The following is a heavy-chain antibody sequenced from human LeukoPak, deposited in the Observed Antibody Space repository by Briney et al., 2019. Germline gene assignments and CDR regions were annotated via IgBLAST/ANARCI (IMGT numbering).Heavy chain of an antibody. CDR3: ARGPIAVAGLLRYYYYGMDV. Sequence: SETLSLTCAVYGGSFSGYYWSWIRQPPGKGLEWIGEINHSGSTNYNPSLKSRVTISVDTSKNQLSLKLSSVTAADTAVYYCARGPIAVAGLLRYYYYGMDVWGQGTTVTVSS. D-gene: IGHD6-19*01. J-gene: IGHJ6*02. V-gene: IGHV4-34*01. CDR2: INHSGST. CDR1: GGSFSGYY.